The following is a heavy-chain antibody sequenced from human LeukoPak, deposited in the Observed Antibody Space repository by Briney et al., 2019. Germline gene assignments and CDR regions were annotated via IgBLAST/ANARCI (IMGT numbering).Heavy chain of an antibody. CDR2: IRYDGSDI. CDR1: RFVFPSHG. Sequence: GGSLRLSCAASRFVFPSHGMHWVRQAPGKGLEWVAFIRYDGSDIYYADSVKGRFTISRDNSEKTLYLQLHSLRPDDTAVYYCVRDTSVGAAYFDVWGQGALVTVSS. CDR3: VRDTSVGAAYFDV. V-gene: IGHV3-30*02. D-gene: IGHD2-15*01. J-gene: IGHJ4*02.